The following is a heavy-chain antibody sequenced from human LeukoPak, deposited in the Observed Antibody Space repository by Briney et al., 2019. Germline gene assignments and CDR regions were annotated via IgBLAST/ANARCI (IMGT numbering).Heavy chain of an antibody. CDR2: NIPIFGTA. CDR3: ARDAPSMGYYVTSAYHNNYLDP. V-gene: IGHV1-69*13. J-gene: IGHJ5*02. CDR1: EGTFSNYA. D-gene: IGHD3-22*01. Sequence: SVKVSCKASEGTFSNYAISWVRQAPGQGLEWMGRNIPIFGTANYAQRFQGRVTIIADQSTSTVYMELSNLKSEDTAVYYCARDAPSMGYYVTSAYHNNYLDPWGQGTLVTVSS.